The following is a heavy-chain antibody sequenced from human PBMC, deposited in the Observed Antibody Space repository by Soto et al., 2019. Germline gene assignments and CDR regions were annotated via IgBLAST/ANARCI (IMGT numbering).Heavy chain of an antibody. Sequence: SQTLSLTCTVSGGSISSGDYYWSLIRQPPGKGLEWIGYIYYSGSTYYNPSLKSRVTISVDTSKNQFSLKLSSVTAADTAVYYRARASNYYDSSGSLGYYYYGMDVWGQGTTVTVSS. CDR1: GGSISSGDYY. CDR3: ARASNYYDSSGSLGYYYYGMDV. J-gene: IGHJ6*02. CDR2: IYYSGST. D-gene: IGHD3-22*01. V-gene: IGHV4-30-4*01.